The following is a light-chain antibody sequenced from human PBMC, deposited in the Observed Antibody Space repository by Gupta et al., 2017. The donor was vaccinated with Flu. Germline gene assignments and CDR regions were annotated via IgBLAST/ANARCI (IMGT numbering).Light chain of an antibody. CDR1: QDISGW. J-gene: IGKJ4*01. V-gene: IGKV1D-16*01. CDR3: QQYDTYPLT. Sequence: DIQMTQSPSSLSASIGDRVTITCRASQDISGWLVWFQQKPGKAPKSLIYAATILEGGVPSRFSGSGSGTDFTLTISSLQPEDFATYYCQQYDTYPLTFGGGTKVGIK. CDR2: AAT.